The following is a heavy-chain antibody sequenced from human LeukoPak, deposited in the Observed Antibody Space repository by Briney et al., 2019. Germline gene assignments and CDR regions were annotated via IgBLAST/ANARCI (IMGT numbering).Heavy chain of an antibody. CDR1: GFTVSNNY. D-gene: IGHD4-11*01. J-gene: IGHJ6*02. CDR2: VYSGGST. CDR3: ARDRTVTTRYYYYGMDV. Sequence: GGSLRLSCVVSGFTVSNNYMSWVRQAPRKGLEWVSLVYSGGSTYYADSVKGRFTISRDNSKNTVYLQMNSLRAEDTAVYYCARDRTVTTRYYYYGMDVWGQGTTVTVSS. V-gene: IGHV3-66*02.